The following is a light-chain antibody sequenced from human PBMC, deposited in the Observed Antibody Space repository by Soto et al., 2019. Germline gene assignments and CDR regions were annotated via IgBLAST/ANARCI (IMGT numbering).Light chain of an antibody. J-gene: IGLJ1*01. V-gene: IGLV1-47*01. CDR3: GAWDERLNGYV. CDR1: SSNIGSNY. CDR2: RNN. Sequence: QSVLTQLPSASGTPGQRVTISCSGSSSNIGSNYVYWYQQLPGTAPKLLIYRNNQRPSGVPDRFSGSKSGTSASLAINGLQSGDEADYYCGAWDERLNGYVFGTGTKFTVL.